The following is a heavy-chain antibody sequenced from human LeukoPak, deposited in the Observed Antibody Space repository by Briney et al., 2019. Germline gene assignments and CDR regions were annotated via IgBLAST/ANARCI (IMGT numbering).Heavy chain of an antibody. CDR3: ALNRGSGWYFHY. J-gene: IGHJ4*02. D-gene: IGHD6-19*01. Sequence: GGSLRLSCAASGFTFSSYAMHWVRQAPGKGLEWVAVISYDGSNKYGDSVKGRFTISRDNSKNTLYLQMNSLRAEDTAVYYCALNRGSGWYFHYRGQGTLVTVSS. V-gene: IGHV3-30*04. CDR2: ISYDGSNK. CDR1: GFTFSSYA.